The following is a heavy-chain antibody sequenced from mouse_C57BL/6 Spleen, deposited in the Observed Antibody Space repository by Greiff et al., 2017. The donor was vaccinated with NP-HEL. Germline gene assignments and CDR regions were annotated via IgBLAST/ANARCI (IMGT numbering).Heavy chain of an antibody. CDR1: GYSFTSYY. V-gene: IGHV1-66*01. J-gene: IGHJ4*01. D-gene: IGHD2-5*01. CDR2: IYPGSGNT. CDR3: AGSYYSSNDYVMDY. Sequence: QVHVQQSGPELVKPGASVKISCKASGYSFTSYYIHWVKQRPGQGLEWIGWIYPGSGNTKYNEKFKGKATLTADTSSSTAYMQLSSLTSEDCAVYYYAGSYYSSNDYVMDYWGQGTSVTVSS.